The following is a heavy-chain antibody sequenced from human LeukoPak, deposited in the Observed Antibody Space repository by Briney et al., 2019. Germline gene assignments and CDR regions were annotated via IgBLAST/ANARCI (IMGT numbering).Heavy chain of an antibody. CDR2: ISGTTTYI. CDR3: ARDCGGSCHFDS. J-gene: IGHJ4*02. D-gene: IGHD2-15*01. CDR1: GFTFSDYT. V-gene: IGHV3-21*01. Sequence: GGSLRLSCAASGFTFSDYTMNWVRQAPGKGLEWVSSISGTTTYIHYADSVKGRFTISRDDAKNSLYLQMNSLRAEDTAVYYCARDCGGSCHFDSWGQGTLVTVSS.